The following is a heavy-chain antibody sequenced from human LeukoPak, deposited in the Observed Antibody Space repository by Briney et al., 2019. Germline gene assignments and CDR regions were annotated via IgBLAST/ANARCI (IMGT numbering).Heavy chain of an antibody. CDR2: IYTSGST. CDR1: GGSISSGSYC. CDR3: ARAPCSSTSCYTGYYFDY. J-gene: IGHJ4*02. V-gene: IGHV4-61*02. D-gene: IGHD2-2*02. Sequence: SETLSLTCTVSGGSISSGSYCWSWIRQPAGKGLEWIGRIYTSGSTNYNPSLKSRVTISVDTSKNQFSLKLSSVTAADTAVYYCARAPCSSTSCYTGYYFDYWGQGTLVTVSS.